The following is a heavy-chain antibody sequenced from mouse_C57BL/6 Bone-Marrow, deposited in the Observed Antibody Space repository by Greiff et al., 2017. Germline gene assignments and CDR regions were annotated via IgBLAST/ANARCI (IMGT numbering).Heavy chain of an antibody. CDR1: GYTFTSYW. CDR3: ARAPLNWDYWYFDV. V-gene: IGHV1-64*01. CDR2: IHPNSGST. Sequence: QVQLQQPGAELVKPGASVKLSCKASGYTFTSYWMHWVKQRPGQGLEWIGMIHPNSGSTNYNEKFKSKATLTVDKSSSTAYMQLSSLTSEDSAVYYCARAPLNWDYWYFDVWGTGTTVTVSS. D-gene: IGHD4-1*01. J-gene: IGHJ1*03.